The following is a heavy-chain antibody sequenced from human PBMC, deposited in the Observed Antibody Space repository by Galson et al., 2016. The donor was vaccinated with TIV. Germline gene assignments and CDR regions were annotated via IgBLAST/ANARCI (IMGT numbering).Heavy chain of an antibody. D-gene: IGHD3-9*01. V-gene: IGHV1-69*04. CDR2: IIPIIGMT. CDR1: GGTFSNYA. J-gene: IGHJ4*02. Sequence: SVKVSCKASGGTFSNYAIRWVRQAPGQGLEWMGRIIPIIGMTNYAQKFQGRLTITADRFTGTAYLELSRLKPGDTAVYYCARADSVDISSTEYWGQGTLVTVSS. CDR3: ARADSVDISSTEY.